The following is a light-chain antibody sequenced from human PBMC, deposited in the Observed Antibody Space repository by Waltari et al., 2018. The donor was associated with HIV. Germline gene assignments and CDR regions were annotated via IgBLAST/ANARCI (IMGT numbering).Light chain of an antibody. CDR1: QSGDKY. Sequence: SHELTQPPSVSVSPGQTASITCSGDQSGDKYACWYQQKPGQSPVLVIYQDIKRPSGIPGRFSGSNSGNTATLTISGTQAMDEADYYCQAWDSSTYVVFGGGTKLTVL. CDR3: QAWDSSTYVV. J-gene: IGLJ2*01. V-gene: IGLV3-1*01. CDR2: QDI.